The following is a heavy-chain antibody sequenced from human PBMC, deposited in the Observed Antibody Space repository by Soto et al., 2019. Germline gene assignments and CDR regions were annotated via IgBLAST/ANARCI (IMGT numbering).Heavy chain of an antibody. CDR3: ARDIVVVPAAIESPHYYYYGMDV. CDR2: IYYSGST. CDR1: GGSISSGDYY. D-gene: IGHD2-2*02. J-gene: IGHJ6*02. V-gene: IGHV4-30-4*01. Sequence: PSETLSLTCTVSGGSISSGDYYWSWIRQPPGKGLEWTGYIYYSGSTYYNPSLKSRVTISVDTSKNQFSLKLSSVTAADTAVYYCARDIVVVPAAIESPHYYYYGMDVWGQGTTVTVSS.